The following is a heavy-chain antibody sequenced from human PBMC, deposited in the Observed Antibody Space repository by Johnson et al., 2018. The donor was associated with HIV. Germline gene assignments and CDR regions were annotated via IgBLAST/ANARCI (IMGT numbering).Heavy chain of an antibody. V-gene: IGHV3-30*03. Sequence: QVQLVESGGGVVQPGRSLRLSCAASGFTFTNYGMHWVRQAPGKGLEWVAIISYDGNNKYYADSVKGRFTISRDNSKNTLYLQMNSLRAEDTAIYYCARERGDAFDIWGQGTMVTVSS. J-gene: IGHJ3*02. CDR1: GFTFTNYG. CDR3: ARERGDAFDI. CDR2: ISYDGNNK. D-gene: IGHD3-10*01.